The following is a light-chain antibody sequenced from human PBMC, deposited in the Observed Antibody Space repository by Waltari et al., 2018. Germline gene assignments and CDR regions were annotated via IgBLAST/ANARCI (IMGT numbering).Light chain of an antibody. V-gene: IGLV2-8*01. J-gene: IGLJ2*01. CDR2: EVF. CDR1: SSDIGGSNY. Sequence: QSALTQPPSASGSPGQSVTIPCTATSSDIGGSNYVSWYQQHPGKAPKLMIYEVFKRPSGVPDRFSGSKSGNTASLTVSGLQAEDEADFYCSSYSGTNNPVVFGGGTRLTVL. CDR3: SSYSGTNNPVV.